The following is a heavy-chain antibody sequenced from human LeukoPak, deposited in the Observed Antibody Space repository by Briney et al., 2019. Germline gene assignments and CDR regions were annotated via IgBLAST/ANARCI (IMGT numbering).Heavy chain of an antibody. CDR2: INQDGSQI. Sequence: PGGSLRLSCAASGFTFSNYWMSWVRQAPGKGLEWLANINQDGSQIYYVDSVKGRSTISRDNAKNSVYLQINSLRVEHTAVYYCARIGYSSSSTDYWGQGTMVTVSS. CDR3: ARIGYSSSSTDY. CDR1: GFTFSNYW. D-gene: IGHD6-6*01. J-gene: IGHJ4*02. V-gene: IGHV3-7*01.